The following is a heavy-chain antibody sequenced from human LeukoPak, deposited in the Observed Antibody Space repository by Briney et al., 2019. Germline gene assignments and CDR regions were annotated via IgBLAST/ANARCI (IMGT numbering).Heavy chain of an antibody. Sequence: ASVKVSCKASGYTFTGYYMHWVRQAPGQGREWMGWINPNSGDTNYPQKFQGRVTMTRDMSISAAFMELSRLTSDDTAVYYCARVAGIAARPDFWGQGTLVTVSS. D-gene: IGHD6-6*01. V-gene: IGHV1-2*02. CDR2: INPNSGDT. J-gene: IGHJ4*02. CDR1: GYTFTGYY. CDR3: ARVAGIAARPDF.